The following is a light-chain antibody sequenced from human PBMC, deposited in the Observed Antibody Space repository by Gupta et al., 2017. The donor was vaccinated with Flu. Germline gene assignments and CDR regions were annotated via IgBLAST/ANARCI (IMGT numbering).Light chain of an antibody. Sequence: SSNIGINYVYWYQHLPGTAPNLLIGTDYQRPSGVPDRVSGSKSGTSASLAISGLRSEDEGDYYCAAWDDSLSLWVFGGGTKLTVL. CDR3: AAWDDSLSLWV. CDR1: SSNIGINY. CDR2: TDY. J-gene: IGLJ3*02. V-gene: IGLV1-47*01.